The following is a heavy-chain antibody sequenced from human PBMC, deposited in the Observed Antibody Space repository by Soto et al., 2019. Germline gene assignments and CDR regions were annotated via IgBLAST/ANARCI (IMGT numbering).Heavy chain of an antibody. J-gene: IGHJ6*03. CDR2: INHSGST. V-gene: IGHV4-34*01. CDR1: GGSFSGYY. CDR3: ARVFRSVGYCSGGSCSHGPESYYYYYYMDV. D-gene: IGHD2-15*01. Sequence: SETLSLTCAVYGGSFSGYYWSWIRQPPGKGLEWIGEINHSGSTNYNPSLKSRVTISVDTSKNQFSLKLSSLTAADTAVYYCARVFRSVGYCSGGSCSHGPESYYYYYYMDVWGKGTTVTVSS.